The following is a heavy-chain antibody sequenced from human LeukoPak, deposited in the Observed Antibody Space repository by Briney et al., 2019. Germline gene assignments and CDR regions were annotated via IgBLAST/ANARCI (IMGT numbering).Heavy chain of an antibody. Sequence: GESLKISCKGSGYTFTNYWIGWVRQMPGKGLEWMGIMYPGDSDTRYSPSFQGQVTISADKSISTAYLQWSSLKASDTAMYYCARQGAAALFSNWGQGTLVTVSS. J-gene: IGHJ4*02. CDR1: GYTFTNYW. V-gene: IGHV5-51*01. CDR2: MYPGDSDT. D-gene: IGHD6-13*01. CDR3: ARQGAAALFSN.